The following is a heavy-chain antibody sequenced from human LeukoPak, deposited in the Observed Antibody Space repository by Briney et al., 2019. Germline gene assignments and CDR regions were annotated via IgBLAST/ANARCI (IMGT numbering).Heavy chain of an antibody. CDR2: ISSSGHMI. CDR1: GFIFSNHE. J-gene: IGHJ4*02. V-gene: IGHV3-48*03. CDR3: ARIGTHVGQTDY. D-gene: IGHD1-26*01. Sequence: GGSLRLSCVASGFIFSNHEMYWVRQAPGKGLEWLSYISSSGHMIYYADSVKGRFTVSRDNAKNSLYPQMNPLRDEDTALYYCARIGTHVGQTDYWGQGTLVIVSS.